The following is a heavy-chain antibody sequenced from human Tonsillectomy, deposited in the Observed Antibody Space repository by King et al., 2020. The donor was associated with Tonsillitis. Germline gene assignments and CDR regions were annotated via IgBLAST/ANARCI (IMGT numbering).Heavy chain of an antibody. D-gene: IGHD4-17*01. CDR3: AGDEGGGYDYGDYSFAY. CDR2: ISYDGSNK. CDR1: RFTFSSYA. V-gene: IGHV3-30-3*01. J-gene: IGHJ4*02. Sequence: VQLVESGGGVVQSGRSLRLSCAASRFTFSSYAMHWVRQAPGKGLEWVAVISYDGSNKYYGDSVKGRFTISRDNSKNTVYLQMNSLRTEDTAVYYCAGDEGGGYDYGDYSFAYWGQGTLVTVSA.